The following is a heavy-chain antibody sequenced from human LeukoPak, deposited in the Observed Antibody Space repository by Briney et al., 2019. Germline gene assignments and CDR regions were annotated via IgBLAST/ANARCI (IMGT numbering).Heavy chain of an antibody. J-gene: IGHJ4*02. V-gene: IGHV3-23*01. Sequence: GGSLRLSCAVSGFTFSSYAMTWVRQAPGKGLYWVSLISGSGGSTDYAGSVKGRFTISRDNSKNTLYLQLNSLRAEDTAVYYCAKLSGYNYGALDYWGQGALVTVSS. CDR1: GFTFSSYA. CDR3: AKLSGYNYGALDY. D-gene: IGHD5-18*01. CDR2: ISGSGGST.